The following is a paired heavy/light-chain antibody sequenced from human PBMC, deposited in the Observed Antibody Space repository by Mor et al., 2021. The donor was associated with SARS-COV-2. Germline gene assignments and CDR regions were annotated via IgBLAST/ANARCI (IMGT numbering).Light chain of an antibody. CDR3: QVWDSSSDHWV. J-gene: IGLJ3*02. CDR1: NIGSKS. V-gene: IGLV3-21*02. Sequence: SYVLTQPPSVSVAPGQTARITCGGNNIGSKSVHWYQQKPGQAPVLVVYDDSDRPSGIPERLSASNSGNTATLTISRVEAGDEADYYCQVWDSSSDHWVFGGGTKLTVL. CDR2: DDS.
Heavy chain of an antibody. J-gene: IGHJ2*01. V-gene: IGHV1-18*01. D-gene: IGHD2-21*02. CDR2: ISAYNGNT. CDR1: GYIFTNYG. Sequence: QVQLVQSGAEVKKPGASVKVSCKASGYIFTNYGINWVRQAPGQGLEWMGWISAYNGNTVYGQKVQGRVTMTTDTSTSTAYMELRSLRSDDTAVYYCARGLCGGDCSTYRYFDLWGRGTLVTVSS. CDR3: ARGLCGGDCSTYRYFDL.